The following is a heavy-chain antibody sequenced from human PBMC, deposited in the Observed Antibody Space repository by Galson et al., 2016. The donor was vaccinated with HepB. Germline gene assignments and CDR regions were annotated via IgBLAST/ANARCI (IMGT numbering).Heavy chain of an antibody. V-gene: IGHV4-34*01. Sequence: SETLSLTCAVYGGSFSGYYWSWVRQPPGKGLEWIGEINHSGSTNYNPSLKSRVTISVDTSKNQLSLKLSSVTAADPAVYYCARGHSWPLGTYWGQGTLVTVSS. D-gene: IGHD6-13*01. CDR2: INHSGST. J-gene: IGHJ4*02. CDR1: GGSFSGYY. CDR3: ARGHSWPLGTY.